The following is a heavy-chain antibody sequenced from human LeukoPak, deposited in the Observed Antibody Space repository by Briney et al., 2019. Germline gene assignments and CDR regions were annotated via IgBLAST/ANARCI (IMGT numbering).Heavy chain of an antibody. CDR3: ARDRLAVAGQGSDAFDI. V-gene: IGHV3-21*01. D-gene: IGHD6-19*01. CDR1: GFTFSSYS. J-gene: IGHJ3*02. CDR2: ITRSSRYI. Sequence: GGSLRLSCAASGFTFSSYSMNWVRQAPGKGLEWVSSITRSSRYIYYADPVKGRFTISRDNAKNSLYLQMNSLRAEDTAVYYCARDRLAVAGQGSDAFDIWGQGTMVTVSS.